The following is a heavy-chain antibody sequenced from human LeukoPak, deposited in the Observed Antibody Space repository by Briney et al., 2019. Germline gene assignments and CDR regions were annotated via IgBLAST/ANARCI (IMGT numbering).Heavy chain of an antibody. CDR3: ARVHAPRNIWFGEY. Sequence: SVKVSCKTSGGTFSSYAFSWMRQAPGQGLEWVGRIIPIYNPVDYTQRFQGRVTITADESTNIVYLELSSLRYDDTAVYYCARVHAPRNIWFGEYWGQGTLVTVSS. J-gene: IGHJ4*02. CDR1: GGTFSSYA. CDR2: IIPIYNPV. V-gene: IGHV1-69*13. D-gene: IGHD3-10*01.